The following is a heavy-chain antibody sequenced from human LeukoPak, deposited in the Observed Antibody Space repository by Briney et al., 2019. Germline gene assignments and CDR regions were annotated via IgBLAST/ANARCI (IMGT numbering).Heavy chain of an antibody. CDR3: ARSYDTNNRQRFDH. CDR1: GASIRSYY. J-gene: IGHJ4*02. V-gene: IGHV4-59*08. CDR2: MYYSESP. D-gene: IGHD3-10*01. Sequence: PSETLSLTCTVSGASIRSYYWSWIRQPPGKGLEWIAYMYYSESPNYNPSLKSRVTMSGDTSRNQFSLNLNSVTAADTAVYYCARSYDTNNRQRFDHWGQGILVTVSP.